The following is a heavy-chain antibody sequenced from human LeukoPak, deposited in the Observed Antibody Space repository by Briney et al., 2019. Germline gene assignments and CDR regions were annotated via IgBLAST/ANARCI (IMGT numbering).Heavy chain of an antibody. CDR2: ISSSSSYI. V-gene: IGHV3-21*01. Sequence: GGSLRLSCAASGFPFSTYTMNWVRQAPGKGLEWVSSISSSSSYIYYADSMKGRFTISRDNAKNSLYLQMNSLRAEDTAVYYCARELTQSPYYYGMDVWGQGTTVTVSS. J-gene: IGHJ6*02. CDR1: GFPFSTYT. CDR3: ARELTQSPYYYGMDV.